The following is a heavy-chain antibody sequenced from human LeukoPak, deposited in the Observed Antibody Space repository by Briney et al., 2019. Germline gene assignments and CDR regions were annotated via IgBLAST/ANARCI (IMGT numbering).Heavy chain of an antibody. CDR3: ARGRGLTLSYHYFDY. CDR2: ISSGSSTT. CDR1: GFTFSPLG. V-gene: IGHV3-48*02. J-gene: IGHJ4*02. Sequence: GGSLRLSCAASGFTFSPLGMNWVRQAPGRGLEWVSYISSGSSTTYYADSVKGRFTISRDNAKNSLYLQLNSLRDGDTAVYYCARGRGLTLSYHYFDYWGQGTLVTVS. D-gene: IGHD3-10*01.